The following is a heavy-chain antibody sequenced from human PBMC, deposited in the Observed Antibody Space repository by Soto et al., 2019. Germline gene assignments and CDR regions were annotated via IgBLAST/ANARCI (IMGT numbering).Heavy chain of an antibody. J-gene: IGHJ6*02. Sequence: SLRLSYXAAGVTCSGYAVRWVRQAPGKGLEWVAVISYDGSNKYYADSVKGRFTISRDNSKNTLYLRMNSLRAQDTAVYYCARDQDRRQLVPLRAFYYYYGMDVWGQGTTVTVSS. D-gene: IGHD6-13*01. CDR2: ISYDGSNK. CDR3: ARDQDRRQLVPLRAFYYYYGMDV. CDR1: GVTCSGYA. V-gene: IGHV3-30-3*01.